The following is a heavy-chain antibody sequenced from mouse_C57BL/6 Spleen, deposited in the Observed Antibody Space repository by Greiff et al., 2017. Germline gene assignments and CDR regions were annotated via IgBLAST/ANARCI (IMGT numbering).Heavy chain of an antibody. Sequence: EVKLMESGPELVKPGASVKIPCKASGYTFTDYNMDWVKQSHGKSLEWIGDINPNNGGTIYNQKFKGKATLTVDKSSSTAYMELRSLTSEDTAVDYCARGGLRSRYYYAMDYWGQGTSVTVSS. V-gene: IGHV1-18*01. CDR2: INPNNGGT. CDR3: ARGGLRSRYYYAMDY. D-gene: IGHD1-1*01. J-gene: IGHJ4*01. CDR1: GYTFTDYN.